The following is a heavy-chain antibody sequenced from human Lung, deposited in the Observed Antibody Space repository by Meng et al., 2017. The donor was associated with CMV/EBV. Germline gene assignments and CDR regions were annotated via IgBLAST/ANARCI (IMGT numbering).Heavy chain of an antibody. CDR1: GGSISSSSYY. J-gene: IGHJ5*02. Sequence: SETLSLXCTVSGGSISSSSYYWSWIRQHPGKGPEWIGYVFHTGATYYSPSLNSRLTLSLDTSKNQFSLKLSSVTAADTAVYYCARGRRGGFLEWLLSGNWFDPWGQGTXVTVSS. CDR3: ARGRRGGFLEWLLSGNWFDP. CDR2: VFHTGAT. V-gene: IGHV4-31*03. D-gene: IGHD3-3*01.